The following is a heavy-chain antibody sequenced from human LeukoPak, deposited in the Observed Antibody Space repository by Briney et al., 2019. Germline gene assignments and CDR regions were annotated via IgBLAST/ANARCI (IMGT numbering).Heavy chain of an antibody. J-gene: IGHJ4*02. CDR1: GFTFSSYW. D-gene: IGHD4-11*01. CDR3: ATGRQCGY. Sequence: GGSLRLSCAVSGFTFSSYWMSWVRQAPGKGVEWVANIKQDGSEKYYVDSVKGRFTISRDNAKNSLFLQMNSLRAEDTAVYYCATGRQCGYWGQGTLVTVSS. CDR2: IKQDGSEK. V-gene: IGHV3-7*03.